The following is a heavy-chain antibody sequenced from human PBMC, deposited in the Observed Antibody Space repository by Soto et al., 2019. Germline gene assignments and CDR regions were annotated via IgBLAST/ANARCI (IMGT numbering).Heavy chain of an antibody. CDR2: IYHSGST. V-gene: IGHV4-30-2*01. D-gene: IGHD3-9*01. Sequence: PSETLSLTCAVSGGSISSGGYSWSWIRQPPGKGLEWIGYIYHSGSTYYNPSLKSRVTISVDRSKNQFSLKLSSVTAADTAVYYCARAGDILTRYGGYFDYWGQGTLVTVSS. J-gene: IGHJ4*02. CDR1: GGSISSGGYS. CDR3: ARAGDILTRYGGYFDY.